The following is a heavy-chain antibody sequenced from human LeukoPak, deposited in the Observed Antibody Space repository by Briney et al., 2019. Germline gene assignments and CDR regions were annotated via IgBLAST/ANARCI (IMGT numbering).Heavy chain of an antibody. Sequence: SETLSLTCTVSGASISSYYWSWIRQPPGKGLELIGDIYYSGSIKYNPSLTSRVTMSVDTSKNQFSLKLSSVTAADTAIYYCARENPSGYYNRPIDYWGQGTLVTVS. CDR2: IYYSGSI. CDR1: GASISSYY. V-gene: IGHV4-59*01. J-gene: IGHJ4*02. CDR3: ARENPSGYYNRPIDY. D-gene: IGHD3-22*01.